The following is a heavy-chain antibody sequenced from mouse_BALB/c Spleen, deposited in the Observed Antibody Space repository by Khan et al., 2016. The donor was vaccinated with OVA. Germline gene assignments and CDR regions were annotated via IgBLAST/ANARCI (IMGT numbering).Heavy chain of an antibody. V-gene: IGHV5-9-3*01. CDR1: GFTFSSYA. CDR2: ISSGGTYT. D-gene: IGHD1-1*01. Sequence: EVELVESGGGLVKPGGSLPLSCAASGFTFSSYAMSWVRQTPEKRLEWVATISSGGTYTYYPDSVKGRFTISRDNAKNTLYLQMSSLRSEDTAMYYCARTPGYYGSNYFDYWGQGTTLTASS. CDR3: ARTPGYYGSNYFDY. J-gene: IGHJ2*01.